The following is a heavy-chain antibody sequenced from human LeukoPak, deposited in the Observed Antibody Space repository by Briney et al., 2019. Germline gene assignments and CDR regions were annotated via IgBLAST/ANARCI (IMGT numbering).Heavy chain of an antibody. CDR2: IYGGGNT. CDR3: ARGKEGVDH. J-gene: IGHJ4*02. D-gene: IGHD3-16*01. V-gene: IGHV3-53*01. CDR1: GLTVSSNY. Sequence: GWSLRLSCAASGLTVSSNYMNWVRQAPGKGLEWVSVIYGGGNTYYADSVKGRFTISRDNSKNTLYLQMNSLRAEDTAVYHSARGKEGVDHWGQGTLVTVSS.